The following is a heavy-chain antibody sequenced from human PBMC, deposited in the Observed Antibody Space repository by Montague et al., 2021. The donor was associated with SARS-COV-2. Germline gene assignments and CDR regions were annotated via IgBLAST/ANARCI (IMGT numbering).Heavy chain of an antibody. D-gene: IGHD5-12*01. V-gene: IGHV4-59*01. CDR2: ISEIGST. CDR1: GGSINNYY. Sequence: SETLSLTCTVSGGSINNYYWGWIRQPPGKALEYIAYISEIGSTHRNPALKIRVTISVDPSRNQFYLDVNSVTAADTAVYYCSRLQGGRRLMDYWGQGTLVTVPS. J-gene: IGHJ4*02. CDR3: SRLQGGRRLMDY.